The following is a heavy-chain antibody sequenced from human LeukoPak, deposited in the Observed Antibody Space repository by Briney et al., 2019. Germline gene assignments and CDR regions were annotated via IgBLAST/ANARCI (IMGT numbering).Heavy chain of an antibody. V-gene: IGHV3-43*01. CDR1: GFTFDDYT. CDR2: TSWDGGST. CDR3: AKDILWFGEEGAFDI. Sequence: GGSLRLSCAASGFTFDDYTMHWVRQAPGKGLEWVSLTSWDGGSTYYADSVKGRFTISRDNSKNSLYLQMNSLRTEDTALYYCAKDILWFGEEGAFDIWGQGTMVTVSS. J-gene: IGHJ3*02. D-gene: IGHD3-10*01.